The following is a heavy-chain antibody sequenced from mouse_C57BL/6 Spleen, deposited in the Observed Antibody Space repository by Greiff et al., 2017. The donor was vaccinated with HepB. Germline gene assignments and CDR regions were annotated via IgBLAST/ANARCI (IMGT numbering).Heavy chain of an antibody. D-gene: IGHD1-1*01. J-gene: IGHJ4*01. V-gene: IGHV5-6*01. Sequence: EVQVVESGGDLVKPGGSLKLSCAASGFTFSSYGMSWVRQTPDKRLEWVATISSGGSYTYYPDSVKGRFTISRDNAKNTLYLQMSSLKSEDTAMYYCARHRYYYGSMEGDYYAMDYWGQGTSVTVSS. CDR3: ARHRYYYGSMEGDYYAMDY. CDR2: ISSGGSYT. CDR1: GFTFSSYG.